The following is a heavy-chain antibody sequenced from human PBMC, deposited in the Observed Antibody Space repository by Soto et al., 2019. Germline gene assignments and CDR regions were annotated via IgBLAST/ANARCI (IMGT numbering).Heavy chain of an antibody. CDR2: ISSSGGDT. CDR3: AKDALGSSSRYDLAY. V-gene: IGHV3-23*01. D-gene: IGHD6-13*01. J-gene: IGHJ4*02. CDR1: GITFSNYA. Sequence: VQLLDSGGGLMQPGGSLRVSCAASGITFSNYAMNWARQAPGKGPEWVSAISSSGGDTYYADSVKGRFTISRDHPKNTLYLQMNCLRVEDTAIYYCAKDALGSSSRYDLAYWGQRTLVTVSS.